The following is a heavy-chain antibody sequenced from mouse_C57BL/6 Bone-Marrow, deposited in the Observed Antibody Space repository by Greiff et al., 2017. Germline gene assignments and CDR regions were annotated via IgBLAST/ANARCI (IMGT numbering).Heavy chain of an antibody. CDR2: IDPEDGDT. CDR3: TRATVVATDFDV. V-gene: IGHV14-1*01. CDR1: GFNIKDYY. J-gene: IGHJ1*03. D-gene: IGHD1-1*01. Sequence: EVKLMESGAELVRPGASVKLSCTASGFNIKDYYMHWVKQRPEQGLEWIGRIDPEDGDTEYAPKFQGKATMTADTSSNTAYLQLSSLTSEDTAVYYCTRATVVATDFDVWGTGTTVTVSS.